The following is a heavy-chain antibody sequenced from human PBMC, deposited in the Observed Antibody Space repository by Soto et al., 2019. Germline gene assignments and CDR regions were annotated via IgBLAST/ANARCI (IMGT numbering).Heavy chain of an antibody. CDR1: GFTFSSYG. J-gene: IGHJ6*02. Sequence: QVQLVESGGGVVQPGRSLRLSCAASGFTFSSYGMHWVRQAPGKGLEWVAVISYDGSNKYYADSVKGRFTISRDNSKNTLYLQMNSLRAEDTAVYYCAKASVLLWFGESRGMDVWGQGTTVSVCS. CDR3: AKASVLLWFGESRGMDV. V-gene: IGHV3-30*18. D-gene: IGHD3-10*01. CDR2: ISYDGSNK.